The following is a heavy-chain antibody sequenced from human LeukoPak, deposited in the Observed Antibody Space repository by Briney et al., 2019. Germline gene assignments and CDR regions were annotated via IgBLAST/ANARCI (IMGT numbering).Heavy chain of an antibody. CDR3: ARRSHLPGAMQEHAFDI. J-gene: IGHJ3*02. Sequence: SETLSLTCAVYGGSFGGYYWSWIRQPPGKGLEWIGEINHSGSTNYNPSLKSRVTISVDTSKNQFSLKLSSVTAADTAVYYCARRSHLPGAMQEHAFDIWGQGTMVTVSS. V-gene: IGHV4-34*01. CDR2: INHSGST. CDR1: GGSFGGYY. D-gene: IGHD2-2*01.